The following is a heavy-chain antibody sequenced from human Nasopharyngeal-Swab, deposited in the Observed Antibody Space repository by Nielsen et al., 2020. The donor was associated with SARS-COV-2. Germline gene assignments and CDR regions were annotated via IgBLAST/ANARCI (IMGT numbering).Heavy chain of an antibody. D-gene: IGHD6-19*01. Sequence: SVKVSCKASGGTFSSYAISWVRQAPGQGLEWMRGIIPIFGTANYAQKFQGGVTITADESTSTAYMELSSLRSEDTAVYYCARFAYSSGWTEKYFDSWGQGTLVTVSS. J-gene: IGHJ4*02. V-gene: IGHV1-69*13. CDR1: GGTFSSYA. CDR3: ARFAYSSGWTEKYFDS. CDR2: IIPIFGTA.